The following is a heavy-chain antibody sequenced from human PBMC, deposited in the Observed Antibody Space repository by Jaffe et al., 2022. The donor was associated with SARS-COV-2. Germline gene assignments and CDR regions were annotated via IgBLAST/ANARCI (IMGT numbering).Heavy chain of an antibody. J-gene: IGHJ3*02. V-gene: IGHV3-49*05. CDR2: IRSKAYGGTT. Sequence: EVQLVESGGGLVKPGRSLRLSCTASGFTFGDYAMSWFRQAPGKGLEWVGFIRSKAYGGTTEYAASVKGRFTISRDDSKSIAYLQMNSLKTEDTAVYYCTRELPFYDPTSAFDIWGQGTMVTVSS. D-gene: IGHD3-3*01. CDR3: TRELPFYDPTSAFDI. CDR1: GFTFGDYA.